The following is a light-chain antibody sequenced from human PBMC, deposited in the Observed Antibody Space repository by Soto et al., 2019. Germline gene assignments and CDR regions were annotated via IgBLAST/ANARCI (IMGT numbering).Light chain of an antibody. Sequence: EIVMTQSPATLSVSPGERATLSCRASQRVSNNLAWYQQRPGQAPRLLIYGASTRAPGVPAGFSGSGSGTEFTLTISSLQSEDFAVYYCQQSYNWPFTFGQGTRLEI. CDR1: QRVSNN. CDR2: GAS. V-gene: IGKV3-15*01. J-gene: IGKJ5*01. CDR3: QQSYNWPFT.